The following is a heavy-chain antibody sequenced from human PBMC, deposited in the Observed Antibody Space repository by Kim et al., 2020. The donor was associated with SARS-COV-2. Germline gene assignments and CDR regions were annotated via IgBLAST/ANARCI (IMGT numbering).Heavy chain of an antibody. Sequence: PIFGTANYAQKFQGRVTITADKSTSTAYMELSSLRSEDTAVYYCARDLAYWGQGTLVTVSS. V-gene: IGHV1-69*06. CDR2: PIFGTA. J-gene: IGHJ4*02. CDR3: ARDLAY.